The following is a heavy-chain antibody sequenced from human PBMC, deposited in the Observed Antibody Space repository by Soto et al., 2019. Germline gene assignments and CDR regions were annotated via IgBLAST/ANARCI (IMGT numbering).Heavy chain of an antibody. J-gene: IGHJ4*02. V-gene: IGHV4-31*03. Sequence: SETLALTCTVSGGSISSGGYYWSWIRQHPGKGLEWIGYIYYSGSTYYNPSLKSRVTISVDTSKNQFSLKLSSVTAADTAVYYCARDRGYDYSLDYWGQGTLVTV. CDR1: GGSISSGGYY. CDR2: IYYSGST. CDR3: ARDRGYDYSLDY. D-gene: IGHD5-12*01.